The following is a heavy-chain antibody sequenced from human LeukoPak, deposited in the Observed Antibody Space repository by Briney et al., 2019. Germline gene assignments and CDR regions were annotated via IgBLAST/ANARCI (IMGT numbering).Heavy chain of an antibody. CDR2: ISAYNGNT. D-gene: IGHD1-7*01. Sequence: ASVKVSCKASGYTFTSYGISWVRQAPGQGLDWMGWISAYNGNTNYAQKLQGRVTMTTDTSTSTAYMELRSLRSDDTTVYYFARDSITGTAYNWFDPWGQGTLVTVSS. V-gene: IGHV1-18*01. CDR3: ARDSITGTAYNWFDP. J-gene: IGHJ5*02. CDR1: GYTFTSYG.